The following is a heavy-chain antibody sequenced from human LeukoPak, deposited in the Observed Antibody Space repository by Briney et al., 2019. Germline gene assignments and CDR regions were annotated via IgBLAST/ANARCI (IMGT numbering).Heavy chain of an antibody. CDR3: AKRRSRNMITFGGVENWFDP. Sequence: GGTLRLSCAASGFTFSSYDMHWVRQAPGKGLEWVAVISFDVSNKYYADSVKGRFTNSRDNSKNTLYLQMNSLRAEDTAVYYCAKRRSRNMITFGGVENWFDPWGQGTLVTVSS. V-gene: IGHV3-30*18. CDR1: GFTFSSYD. CDR2: ISFDVSNK. D-gene: IGHD3-16*01. J-gene: IGHJ5*02.